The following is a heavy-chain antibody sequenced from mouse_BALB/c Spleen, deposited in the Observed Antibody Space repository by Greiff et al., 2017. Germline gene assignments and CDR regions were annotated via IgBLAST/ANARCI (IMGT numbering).Heavy chain of an antibody. D-gene: IGHD2-14*01. V-gene: IGHV5-6-3*01. CDR1: GFTFSSYG. CDR3: ARDEGYRYGMDY. Sequence: EVHLVESGGGLVQPGGSLKLSCAASGFTFSSYGMSWVRQTPDKRLELVATINSNGGSTYYPDSVKGRFTISRDNAKNTLYLQMSSLKSEDTAMYYCARDEGYRYGMDYWGQGTSVTVSS. J-gene: IGHJ4*01. CDR2: INSNGGST.